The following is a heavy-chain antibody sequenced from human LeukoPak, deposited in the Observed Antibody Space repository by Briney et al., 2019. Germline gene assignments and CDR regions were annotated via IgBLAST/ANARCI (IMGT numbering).Heavy chain of an antibody. J-gene: IGHJ4*02. Sequence: PGGSLRLSCAASGFTFSSYGMSWVRQAPGKGLEWVSAISGSGGSTYYADSVKGRFTISRDNSKNTLYLQMNSLRAEDTAVYYCAKDRVHYDFWSGYYPFWGQGTLVTVSS. V-gene: IGHV3-23*01. CDR2: ISGSGGST. CDR1: GFTFSSYG. D-gene: IGHD3-3*01. CDR3: AKDRVHYDFWSGYYPF.